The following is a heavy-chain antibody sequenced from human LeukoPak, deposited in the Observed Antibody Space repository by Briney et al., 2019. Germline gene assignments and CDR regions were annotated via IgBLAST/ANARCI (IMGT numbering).Heavy chain of an antibody. V-gene: IGHV4-34*01. Sequence: KPSETLSLTCTVSGGSISSYYWSWIRQPPGKGLEWIGEINHSGSTNYNPSLKSRVTISVDTSKNQFSLKLSSVTAADTAVYYCARGSMEAFDIWGQGTMVTVSS. CDR2: INHSGST. CDR1: GGSISSYY. J-gene: IGHJ3*02. CDR3: ARGSMEAFDI. D-gene: IGHD1-1*01.